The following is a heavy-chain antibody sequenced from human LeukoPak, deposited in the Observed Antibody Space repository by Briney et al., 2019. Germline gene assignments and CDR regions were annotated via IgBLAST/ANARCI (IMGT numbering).Heavy chain of an antibody. V-gene: IGHV4-4*02. Sequence: SETLSLTCAVSGGSISSSNWWSWVRQPPGKGLEWIGEIYHSGSTNYNPSLKSRVTISVDKSKNQFSLKLGSVTAADTAVYYCASSTDCSSTSCPYRAFDIWGQGTMVTVSS. CDR3: ASSTDCSSTSCPYRAFDI. CDR1: GGSISSSNW. J-gene: IGHJ3*02. CDR2: IYHSGST. D-gene: IGHD2-2*01.